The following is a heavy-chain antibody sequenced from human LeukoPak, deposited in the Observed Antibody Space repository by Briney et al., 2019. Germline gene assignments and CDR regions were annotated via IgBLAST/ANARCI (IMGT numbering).Heavy chain of an antibody. CDR3: AKMDGYRHLFDY. Sequence: PSETLSLTCTVSGGSVSSGSYYWSWIRQPPGKGLEWIGSIYYSGSTYYNPSLKSRVTISVDTSKNQFSLKLSSVTAADTAVYYCAKMDGYRHLFDYWGQGTLVTVSS. CDR2: IYYSGST. CDR1: GGSVSSGSYY. V-gene: IGHV4-39*01. J-gene: IGHJ4*02. D-gene: IGHD5-18*01.